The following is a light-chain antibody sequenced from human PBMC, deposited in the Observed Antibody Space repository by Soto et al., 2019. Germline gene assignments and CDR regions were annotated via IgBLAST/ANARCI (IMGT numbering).Light chain of an antibody. V-gene: IGKV1-39*01. Sequence: DIQMTQSPSSLSASVGDRVTITCRASQSISSNLNWYQQKPGEAPKLLIYVASSLQSGVPSRFSGSESGTDFTPTISSLQPDVFATYYCQQSYSTPYTLAQGTKLEIK. J-gene: IGKJ2*01. CDR1: QSISSN. CDR2: VAS. CDR3: QQSYSTPYT.